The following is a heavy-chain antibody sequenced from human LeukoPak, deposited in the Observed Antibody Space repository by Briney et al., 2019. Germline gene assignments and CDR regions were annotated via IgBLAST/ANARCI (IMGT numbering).Heavy chain of an antibody. D-gene: IGHD3-9*01. V-gene: IGHV1-2*02. Sequence: ASVKVSCKASGYTFTSYGISWVRQAPGQGLEWMGWINPNSGGTNYAQKFQGRVTMTRDTSISTAYMGLSRLRSDDTAVYYCASTAYDILTGYYIGYFDYWGQGTLVTVSS. J-gene: IGHJ4*02. CDR3: ASTAYDILTGYYIGYFDY. CDR2: INPNSGGT. CDR1: GYTFTSYG.